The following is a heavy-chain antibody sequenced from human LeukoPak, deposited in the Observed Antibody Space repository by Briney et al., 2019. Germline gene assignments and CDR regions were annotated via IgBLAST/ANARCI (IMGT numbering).Heavy chain of an antibody. V-gene: IGHV3-48*03. Sequence: GGSLRLSCAASGFTFSSYEMNWVRQAPGKELEGFSYISSSVSTLYYADSVKGRFTISRDNAKNSLYLQMNSLRAEDTAVYYCAELGITMIGGVRGKGTTVTVSS. D-gene: IGHD3-10*02. J-gene: IGHJ6*04. CDR2: ISSSVSTL. CDR1: GFTFSSYE. CDR3: AELGITMIGGV.